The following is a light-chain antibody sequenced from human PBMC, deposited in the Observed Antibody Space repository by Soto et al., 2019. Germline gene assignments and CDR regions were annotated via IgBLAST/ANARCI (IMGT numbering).Light chain of an antibody. J-gene: IGLJ1*01. CDR3: QSYDSSLSPYV. V-gene: IGLV1-40*01. CDR1: SSNIGAGYD. CDR2: GNS. Sequence: QSVLTQPPSVSGAPGQRVTISCTGSSSNIGAGYDVHWYQQLPGTAPKLLIYGNSNRLSGVPDRFSGSKSGTSASLAITGLQAEDEADYYCQSYDSSLSPYVFGTGTKVTVL.